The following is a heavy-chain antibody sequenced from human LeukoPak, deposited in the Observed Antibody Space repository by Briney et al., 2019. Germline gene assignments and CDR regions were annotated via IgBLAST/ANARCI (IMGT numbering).Heavy chain of an antibody. D-gene: IGHD1-1*01. CDR3: ARDAPLSEVRWVVWNYYMDV. V-gene: IGHV3-64*01. Sequence: PGGSLRLSCAASGFTFSSYAMHWVRQAPGKGLEYVSAISSNGGSTYYANSVKGRFTISRDNSKNTLYLQMGSLRAEDMAVYYCARDAPLSEVRWVVWNYYMDVWGKGTTVTVSS. J-gene: IGHJ6*03. CDR1: GFTFSSYA. CDR2: ISSNGGST.